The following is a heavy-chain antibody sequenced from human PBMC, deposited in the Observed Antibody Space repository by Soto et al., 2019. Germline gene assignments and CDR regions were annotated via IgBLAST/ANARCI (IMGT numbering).Heavy chain of an antibody. Sequence: QVQLVQSGAEVKKPGASVKVSCKASGYTFTGYYIHWVRQAPGQGLEWMGWINPNSGGTNYAQKFQGWVTMTRDTSISTAYMELSRLRSDDTAVYYCARGGMIGSSSWLGYYYYGMDVWGQGTTVTVSS. V-gene: IGHV1-2*04. CDR2: INPNSGGT. CDR3: ARGGMIGSSSWLGYYYYGMDV. J-gene: IGHJ6*02. CDR1: GYTFTGYY. D-gene: IGHD6-13*01.